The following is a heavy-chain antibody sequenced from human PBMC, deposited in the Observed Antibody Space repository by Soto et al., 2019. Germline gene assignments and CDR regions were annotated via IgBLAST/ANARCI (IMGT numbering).Heavy chain of an antibody. CDR1: GFTFSDYY. J-gene: IGHJ4*02. CDR3: ARVYGSGSYWYYFDY. Sequence: PGGSLRLSCAASGFTFSDYYMSWIRQAPGKGLEWVSYISSSGSTIYYADSVKGRFTISRDNAKNSLYLQMNSLRAEDTAVYYCARVYGSGSYWYYFDYWGQGTLVTVSS. V-gene: IGHV3-11*01. CDR2: ISSSGSTI. D-gene: IGHD3-10*01.